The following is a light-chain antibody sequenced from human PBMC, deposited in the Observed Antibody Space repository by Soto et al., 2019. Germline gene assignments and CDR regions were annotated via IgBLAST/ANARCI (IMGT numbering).Light chain of an antibody. CDR2: KDN. Sequence: NFMLTQPHSVSESPGKTVTISCTRSSGSIASNYVQWYQQRPGSAPTTVIYKDNQRPSGVPDRFSGSSDSSSNSASLTISRLKTEDEADYYCQSYDGNNVLFGGRTKLTVL. CDR3: QSYDGNNVL. CDR1: SGSIASNY. J-gene: IGLJ2*01. V-gene: IGLV6-57*04.